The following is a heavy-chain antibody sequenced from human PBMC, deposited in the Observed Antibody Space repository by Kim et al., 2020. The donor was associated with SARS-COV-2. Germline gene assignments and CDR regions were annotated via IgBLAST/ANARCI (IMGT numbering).Heavy chain of an antibody. J-gene: IGHJ3*01. Sequence: GGSLRLSCAASGFTFDDYAMHWVRQVPGKGLEWVSGISWSSGSIGDGDLGKGGFTIARETAKNPRYLQINGLRPEHRASYYCAKSRGWVSYGGIFDFWG. CDR1: GFTFDDYA. CDR3: AKSRGWVSYGGIFDF. CDR2: ISWSSGSI. D-gene: IGHD3-16*01. V-gene: IGHV3-9*01.